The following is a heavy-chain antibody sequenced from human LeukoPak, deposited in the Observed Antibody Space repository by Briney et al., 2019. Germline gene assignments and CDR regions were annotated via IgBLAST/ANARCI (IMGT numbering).Heavy chain of an antibody. V-gene: IGHV1-3*01. J-gene: IGHJ4*02. CDR3: ARDFGYYYGSGSYQPLDY. CDR1: GYTFTSYA. CDR2: INAGNGNT. D-gene: IGHD3-10*01. Sequence: GASVKVSCKASGYTFTSYAMHWVRQAPGQRLEWMGWINAGNGNTKYSQKFQGRVTITRDTSASTAYMELSSLRSEDTAMYYCARDFGYYYGSGSYQPLDYWGQGTLVTVSS.